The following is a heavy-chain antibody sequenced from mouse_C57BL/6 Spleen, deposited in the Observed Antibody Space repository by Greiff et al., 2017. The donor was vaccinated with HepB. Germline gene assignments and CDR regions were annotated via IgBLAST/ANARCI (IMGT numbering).Heavy chain of an antibody. D-gene: IGHD2-1*01. CDR1: GFTFSSYA. Sequence: EVQLQESGGGLVKPGGSLKLSCAASGFTFSSYAMSWVRQTPEKRLEWVATISDGGSYTYYPDTVQGRFTISRDNAKNNLYLQMSHLKSEDTAMYSWTSPYGSSSYWYFDVWGTGTAVTVSS. CDR2: ISDGGSYT. V-gene: IGHV5-4*01. CDR3: TSPYGSSSYWYFDV. J-gene: IGHJ1*03.